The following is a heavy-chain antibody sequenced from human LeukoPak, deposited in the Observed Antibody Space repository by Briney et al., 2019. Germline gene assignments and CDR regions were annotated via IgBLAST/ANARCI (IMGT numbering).Heavy chain of an antibody. J-gene: IGHJ4*02. CDR1: GFTFSSYA. V-gene: IGHV3-9*01. D-gene: IGHD5-18*01. CDR2: ISWNSGSI. CDR3: AKDYYPRGYSYGFAY. Sequence: HPGGSLRLSCAASGFTFSSYAMPWVRQAPGKGLEWVSGISWNSGSIGYADSVKGRFTISRDNAKNSLYLQMNSLRAEDTALYYCAKDYYPRGYSYGFAYWGQGTLVTVSS.